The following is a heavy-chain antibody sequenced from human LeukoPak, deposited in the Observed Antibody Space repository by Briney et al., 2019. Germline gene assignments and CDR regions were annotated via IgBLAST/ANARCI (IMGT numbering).Heavy chain of an antibody. D-gene: IGHD5-18*01. CDR2: IHTTGGKT. Sequence: GGSLRLSCATFGFTFRNYGMAWVRQAPGKGLEWVSSIHTTGGKTYYAESVKGRFTISRDNSKNTLYLQMNSLRAEDTAVYYCAREERGFSYGFLAYYYYMDVWGKGTTVTVSS. CDR1: GFTFRNYG. J-gene: IGHJ6*03. CDR3: AREERGFSYGFLAYYYYMDV. V-gene: IGHV3-23*01.